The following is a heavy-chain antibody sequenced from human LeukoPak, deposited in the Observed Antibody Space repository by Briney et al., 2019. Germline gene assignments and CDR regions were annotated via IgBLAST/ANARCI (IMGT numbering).Heavy chain of an antibody. J-gene: IGHJ4*02. V-gene: IGHV1-8*01. Sequence: ASVKVSCKASGHTFTSYDIDWVRQATGQGLEWMGWMNPNSGNTGYAQKFQGRVTMTRNTSISTAYMELSSLRSEDTAVYYCARDLGHAYVWANDYWGQGTLVTVSS. CDR1: GHTFTSYD. D-gene: IGHD3-16*01. CDR2: MNPNSGNT. CDR3: ARDLGHAYVWANDY.